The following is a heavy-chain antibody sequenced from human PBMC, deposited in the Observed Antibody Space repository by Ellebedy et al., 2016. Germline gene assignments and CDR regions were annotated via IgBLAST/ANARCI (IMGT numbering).Heavy chain of an antibody. CDR1: GYTFTSYD. D-gene: IGHD4-17*01. CDR2: MNPNSGNT. CDR3: VRRSSLRDRGLDY. J-gene: IGHJ4*02. V-gene: IGHV1-8*01. Sequence: ASVKVSXKASGYTFTSYDINWVRQATGQGLEWMGWMNPNSGNTGYAQKFQGRVTMTRNTSISTAYMEVSSLRSEDTAVYYCVRRSSLRDRGLDYWGQGTLVTVSS.